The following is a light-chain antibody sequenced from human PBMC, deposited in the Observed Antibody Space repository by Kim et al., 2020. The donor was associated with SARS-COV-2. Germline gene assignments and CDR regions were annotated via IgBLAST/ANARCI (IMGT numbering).Light chain of an antibody. CDR2: GAS. J-gene: IGKJ4*01. Sequence: SPGERATLSCRAGHSVAGKLAWYQQKPGQAPRLLIYGASVRATGIPARFSGSGSGTEFTLTISSLQSEDFAVYYCQEYNNWPALSFGGGTKVDIK. CDR1: HSVAGK. CDR3: QEYNNWPALS. V-gene: IGKV3D-15*01.